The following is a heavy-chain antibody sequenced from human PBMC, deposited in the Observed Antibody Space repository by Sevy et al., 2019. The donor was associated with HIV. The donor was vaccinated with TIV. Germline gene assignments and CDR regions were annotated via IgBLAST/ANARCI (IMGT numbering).Heavy chain of an antibody. CDR2: ISSSGVST. CDR3: ARDIFPSNYYGSGSYVY. CDR1: GFTFSSYA. Sequence: GGSLRLSCAASGFTFSSYAMSWVRQAPGKGLEWVSTISSSGVSTYYADSVKGRFTISRDNSKNTLHLQMNSLRAEDTAVYYCARDIFPSNYYGSGSYVYWGQGTQVTVSS. D-gene: IGHD3-10*01. J-gene: IGHJ4*02. V-gene: IGHV3-23*01.